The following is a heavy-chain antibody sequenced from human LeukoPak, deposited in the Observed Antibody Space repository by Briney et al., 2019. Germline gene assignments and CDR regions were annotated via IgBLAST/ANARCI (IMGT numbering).Heavy chain of an antibody. J-gene: IGHJ1*01. V-gene: IGHV1-8*01. D-gene: IGHD6-13*01. CDR2: ISPHNGDT. CDR3: ARGGGSTWTQRGYFHP. CDR1: GYTFSSYG. Sequence: ASVKVSCKASGYTFSSYGIGWVRQAPGQGLEWMGWISPHNGDTDYAQKVQGRVTMTRNTSISTAYMELSSLRSDDTAVYYCARGGGSTWTQRGYFHPWGQGTLVTVSS.